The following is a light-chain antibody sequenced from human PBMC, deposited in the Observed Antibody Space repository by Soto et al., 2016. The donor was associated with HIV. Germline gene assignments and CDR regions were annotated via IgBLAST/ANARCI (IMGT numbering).Light chain of an antibody. V-gene: IGLV3-21*02. Sequence: SYVLTQPPSVSVAQERRPGLPVGEATLEVKVCIGISRTPGQAPLLVVYDDSDRPSGIPERISGSNSGNTATLIINRAEDGDGADYYCQVWNTDSDQSCIFGGGTKLTVL. CDR1: TLEVKV. CDR2: DDS. CDR3: QVWNTDSDQSCI. J-gene: IGLJ2*01.